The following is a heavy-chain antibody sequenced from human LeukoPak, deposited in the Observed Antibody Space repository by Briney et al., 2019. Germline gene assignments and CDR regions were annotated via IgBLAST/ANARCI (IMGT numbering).Heavy chain of an antibody. V-gene: IGHV3-48*03. Sequence: GGSLRLSCAASGFTFSSYWMTWVRQAPGKGLEWVSYISSSGSTIYYADSVKGRFTISRDNAKNSLYLQMNSLRAEDTAVYYCAKVRFGVMARYYFDYWGQGTLVTVSS. J-gene: IGHJ4*02. CDR2: ISSSGSTI. D-gene: IGHD3-10*01. CDR1: GFTFSSYW. CDR3: AKVRFGVMARYYFDY.